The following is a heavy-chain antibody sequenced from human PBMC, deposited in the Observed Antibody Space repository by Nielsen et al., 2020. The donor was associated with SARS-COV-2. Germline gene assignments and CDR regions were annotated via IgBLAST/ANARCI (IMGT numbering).Heavy chain of an antibody. CDR3: ANSFHDYGDWFDS. V-gene: IGHV1-18*01. Sequence: ASVKVSCKASGYTFNRFDISWVRQAPGQGLEWMGLISVLKGETNYAQKFRGRVSMTTDTSTNTAYMELGSLRSDDTAMHYCANSFHDYGDWFDSWGQGTLVTVSS. J-gene: IGHJ5*01. CDR2: ISVLKGET. D-gene: IGHD4-17*01. CDR1: GYTFNRFD.